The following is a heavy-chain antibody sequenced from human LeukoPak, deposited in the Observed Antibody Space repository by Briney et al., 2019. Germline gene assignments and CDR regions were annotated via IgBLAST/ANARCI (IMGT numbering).Heavy chain of an antibody. CDR3: ARASYANYYGSGSYYNQFLYYYMDV. Sequence: ASVKVSCKASGGTFSNYAISWVRQAPGQGLEWMGGIIPIFGTANYAQKFQGRVTITADESTSTAFMELSSLRSEDTAVYYCARASYANYYGSGSYYNQFLYYYMDVWGKGTTVIVSS. D-gene: IGHD3-10*01. CDR2: IIPIFGTA. J-gene: IGHJ6*03. V-gene: IGHV1-69*01. CDR1: GGTFSNYA.